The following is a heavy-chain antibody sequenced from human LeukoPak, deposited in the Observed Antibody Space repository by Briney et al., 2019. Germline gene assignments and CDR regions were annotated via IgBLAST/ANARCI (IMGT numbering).Heavy chain of an antibody. CDR3: AREEVYFDY. J-gene: IGHJ4*02. CDR1: GFTFSSYS. V-gene: IGHV3-30-3*01. CDR2: ISYDGTNK. Sequence: GGSLRLSCAASGFTFSSYSLHWVRQAPGKGLEWVAVISYDGTNKYYADSVKGRFTISRDNSKNSLYLRMNSLRADDTAVYYCAREEVYFDYWGQGTLVTVSS.